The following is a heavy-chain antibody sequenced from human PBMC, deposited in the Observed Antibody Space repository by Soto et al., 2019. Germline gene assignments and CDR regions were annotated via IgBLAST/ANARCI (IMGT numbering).Heavy chain of an antibody. CDR3: ARAERKLAARPRNYYYYYMDV. V-gene: IGHV1-8*01. D-gene: IGHD6-6*01. CDR2: MNPNSGNT. Sequence: ASVKVSCKASGYTFTSYDINWVRQATGQGLEWMGWMNPNSGNTGYAQKFQGRVTMTRNTSISTAYMELSSLRSEDTAVYYCARAERKLAARPRNYYYYYMDVWGKGTTVTVS. J-gene: IGHJ6*03. CDR1: GYTFTSYD.